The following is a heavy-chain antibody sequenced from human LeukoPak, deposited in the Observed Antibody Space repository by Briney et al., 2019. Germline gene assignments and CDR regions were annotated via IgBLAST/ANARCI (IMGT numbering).Heavy chain of an antibody. CDR1: GGTFSSYA. CDR2: IQYDGSNK. D-gene: IGHD3-10*01. J-gene: IGHJ4*02. V-gene: IGHV3-30*02. Sequence: SCKASGGTFSSYAISWVRQAPGQGLEWVAFIQYDGSNKYYADSVKGRFTISRDNSKNTLYMQMNSLRAEDTAVYYCAKDPGYGVYFDYWGQGSLVTVSS. CDR3: AKDPGYGVYFDY.